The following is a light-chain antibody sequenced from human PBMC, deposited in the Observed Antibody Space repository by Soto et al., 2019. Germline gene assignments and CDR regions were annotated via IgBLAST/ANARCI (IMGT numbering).Light chain of an antibody. V-gene: IGKV2-28*01. CDR2: LGS. CDR1: QSLLHSNGYNY. J-gene: IGKJ4*01. CDR3: MQALQTPLT. Sequence: DIVMTQSPLSLPVTPGEPASISCRSSQSLLHSNGYNYLDWYLQKPGQSPQLLIYLGSNRASGVXDXXSGSGSGTDFTLKIIRVEAEDVGVYYCMQALQTPLTFGGGTKVEIK.